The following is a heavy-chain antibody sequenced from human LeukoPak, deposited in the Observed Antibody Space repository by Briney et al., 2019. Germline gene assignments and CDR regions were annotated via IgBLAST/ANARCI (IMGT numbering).Heavy chain of an antibody. CDR2: ITSSGNTI. D-gene: IGHD3-22*01. J-gene: IGHJ4*02. Sequence: GGSPRLSCAASGFTFRSYEMNWVRQAPGKGLEWVSYITSSGNTIYYADSVKGRFTISRDNAKNSLYLQMNSLRAEDTAVYYCARANYYDISGYDYWGQGTLVTVSS. CDR1: GFTFRSYE. CDR3: ARANYYDISGYDY. V-gene: IGHV3-48*03.